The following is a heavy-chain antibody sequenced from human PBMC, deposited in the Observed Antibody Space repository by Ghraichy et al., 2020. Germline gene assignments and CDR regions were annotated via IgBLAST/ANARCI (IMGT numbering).Heavy chain of an antibody. Sequence: GGSLRLSCAISGFTFSSYWMSWVRQAPGKGLEWVANIKQDGSETNYVDSVKGRFTISRDNTRDSLYLQMDSLRAEDTAVYYCARPRDKYSYIDSWGQGTLVTVSS. CDR3: ARPRDKYSYIDS. D-gene: IGHD5-18*01. J-gene: IGHJ4*02. CDR1: GFTFSSYW. CDR2: IKQDGSET. V-gene: IGHV3-7*01.